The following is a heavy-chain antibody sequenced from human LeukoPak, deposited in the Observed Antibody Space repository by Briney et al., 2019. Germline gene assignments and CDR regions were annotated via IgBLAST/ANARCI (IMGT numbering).Heavy chain of an antibody. CDR1: GFSFGGYW. V-gene: IGHV3-74*01. CDR3: ARSDWFDP. Sequence: GGSLRLSCAASGFSFGGYWMHWVRQAPGKGLVWVSRIKSDGSSTTYADSVKGRFTISRDNAKNTLYLQMNRLRAEDTAVYYCARSDWFDPWGQGTLVTVSS. J-gene: IGHJ5*02. CDR2: IKSDGSST.